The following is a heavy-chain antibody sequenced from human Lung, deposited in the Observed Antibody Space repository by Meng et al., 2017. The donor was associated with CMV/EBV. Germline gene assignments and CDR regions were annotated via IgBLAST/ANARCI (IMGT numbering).Heavy chain of an antibody. CDR3: ARGYIVVVPAAMLRTGLYGMDV. Sequence: SETLSLTCAVYGGSFSGYYWSWIRQPPGKGLEWIGEINHSGSTNYNPSLKSRVTISVDTSKNQFSLKLSSMTAADTAVYYCARGYIVVVPAAMLRTGLYGMDVWGQGTTVTVSS. V-gene: IGHV4-34*01. D-gene: IGHD2-2*01. CDR2: INHSGST. J-gene: IGHJ6*02. CDR1: GGSFSGYY.